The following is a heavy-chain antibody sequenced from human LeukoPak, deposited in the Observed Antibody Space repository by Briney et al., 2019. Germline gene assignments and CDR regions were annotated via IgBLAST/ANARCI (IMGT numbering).Heavy chain of an antibody. Sequence: SETLSFTCTVSGGSISSYYWSWIRQPPGKGLEWIGYIYYSGSTNYNPSLKSRVTISVDTSKNQFSLKLSSVTAADTAVYYCAGTVVRAWNPTRLTVWGQGTLVTVSS. V-gene: IGHV4-59*08. CDR3: AGTVVRAWNPTRLTV. CDR2: IYYSGST. D-gene: IGHD1-1*01. J-gene: IGHJ4*02. CDR1: GGSISSYY.